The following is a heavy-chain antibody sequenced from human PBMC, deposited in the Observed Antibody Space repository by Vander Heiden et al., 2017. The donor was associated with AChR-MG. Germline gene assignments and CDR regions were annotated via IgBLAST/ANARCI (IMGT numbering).Heavy chain of an antibody. CDR2: INPNNGGT. CDR1: GYPFTGYF. V-gene: IGHV1-2*02. J-gene: IGHJ5*02. D-gene: IGHD2-8*01. CDR3: ARVDEVSSNWFDP. Sequence: QGRLVQSGAEVKKPGASVKVSCKASGYPFTGYFLHWVRQAPGQGVEWMGWINPNNGGTNYAQKFQGRVSMTRDTSIGTAYMELSRLRSDDTAVYYCARVDEVSSNWFDPWGQGTLVTVSS.